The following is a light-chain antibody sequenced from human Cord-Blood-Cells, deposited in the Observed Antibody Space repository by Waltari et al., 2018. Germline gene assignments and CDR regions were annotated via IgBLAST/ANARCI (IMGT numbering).Light chain of an antibody. Sequence: QSALTQPPSASGSPGPSVTIPRTVTRSDVGGYHYVSWYQQHPGKTPKPMIYEVSKRPSGVPDRFSGSKSGNTASLTVSGLQAEDEADYYCSSYAGSNNLVFGGGTKLTVL. V-gene: IGLV2-8*01. CDR2: EVS. CDR1: RSDVGGYHY. CDR3: SSYAGSNNLV. J-gene: IGLJ3*02.